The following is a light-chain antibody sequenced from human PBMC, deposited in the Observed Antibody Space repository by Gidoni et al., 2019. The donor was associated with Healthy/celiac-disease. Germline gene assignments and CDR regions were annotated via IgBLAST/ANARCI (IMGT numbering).Light chain of an antibody. CDR2: AAS. CDR3: QQSYSTSHT. CDR1: QSISSY. Sequence: DIQMTQSPSSLSASVGDRVTITCRASQSISSYLNWYQQKPGKAPKLLIYAASSLQSGFPSRFSGSGSGTDFTLTISSLQPEDFATYYCQQSYSTSHTFGQGTKLEIK. J-gene: IGKJ2*01. V-gene: IGKV1-39*01.